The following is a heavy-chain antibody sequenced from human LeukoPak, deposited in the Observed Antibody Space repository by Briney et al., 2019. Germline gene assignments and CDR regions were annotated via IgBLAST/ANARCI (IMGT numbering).Heavy chain of an antibody. V-gene: IGHV3-48*03. CDR2: ISSGSTI. CDR3: ARESIAVAGAPFDY. Sequence: GGSLRLSCAASGFTFSSYEMNWVRQAPGKGLEWVSYISSGSTIYDADSVKGRFTISRDNATNSTYLQLNSLRAEDTAVYYCARESIAVAGAPFDYWGQGTLVTVSS. D-gene: IGHD6-19*01. CDR1: GFTFSSYE. J-gene: IGHJ4*02.